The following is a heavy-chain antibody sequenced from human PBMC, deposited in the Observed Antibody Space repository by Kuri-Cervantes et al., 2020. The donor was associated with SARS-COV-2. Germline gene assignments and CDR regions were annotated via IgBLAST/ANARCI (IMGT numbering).Heavy chain of an antibody. CDR2: IITIFGTA. V-gene: IGHV1-69*06. J-gene: IGHJ4*02. CDR3: ARAYLPIRFWEWLTYDY. Sequence: SVQVSCKASGGTFSSYAISWVRQAPGQGLEWMGGIITIFGTANYAQKFQGRVTITADKSTSTAYMMLSSLRSEDTAVYYCARAYLPIRFWEWLTYDYWGQGTLVTVSS. D-gene: IGHD3-3*01. CDR1: GGTFSSYA.